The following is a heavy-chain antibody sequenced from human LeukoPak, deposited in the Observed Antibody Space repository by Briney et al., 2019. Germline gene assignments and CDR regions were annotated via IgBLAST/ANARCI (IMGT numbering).Heavy chain of an antibody. CDR1: GGSISSYY. V-gene: IGHV4-59*01. CDR2: IYYSGST. CDR3: ARGFNIGYYDILTGYYGDYFDY. Sequence: SETLSLTCTVSGGSISSYYWSWIRQPPGKGLERIGYIYYSGSTNYNPSLKSRVTISVDTSKNQFSLKLSSVTAADTAVYYCARGFNIGYYDILTGYYGDYFDYWGQGTLVTVSS. D-gene: IGHD3-9*01. J-gene: IGHJ4*02.